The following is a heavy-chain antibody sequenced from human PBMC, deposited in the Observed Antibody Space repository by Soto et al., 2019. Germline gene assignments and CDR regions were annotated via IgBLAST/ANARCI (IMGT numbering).Heavy chain of an antibody. CDR3: AKDLRGPATAIPGGSGWGGGDYFDY. Sequence: GGSLRLSCAASGFTFSSYAMSWVRQAPGKGLEWVSAISGSGGSTYYADSVKGRFTISRDNSKNTLYLQMNSLRAEDTAVYYCAKDLRGPATAIPGGSGWGGGDYFDYWGQGTLVTVSS. CDR1: GFTFSSYA. V-gene: IGHV3-23*01. CDR2: ISGSGGST. D-gene: IGHD2-2*02. J-gene: IGHJ4*02.